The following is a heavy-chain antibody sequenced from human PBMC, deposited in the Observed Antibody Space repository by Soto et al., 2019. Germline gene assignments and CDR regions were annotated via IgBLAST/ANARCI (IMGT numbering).Heavy chain of an antibody. V-gene: IGHV3-30*18. J-gene: IGHJ4*02. CDR3: AKVTGYSSRRADPDAY. Sequence: GSLRLSCAASGFTFSSYGMHWVRQAPGKGLEWVAVISYDGSNKYYADSVKGRFTISRDNSKNTLYLQMNSLRAEDTAVYYCAKVTGYSSRRADPDAYWGQGTLVTVSS. CDR2: ISYDGSNK. D-gene: IGHD6-13*01. CDR1: GFTFSSYG.